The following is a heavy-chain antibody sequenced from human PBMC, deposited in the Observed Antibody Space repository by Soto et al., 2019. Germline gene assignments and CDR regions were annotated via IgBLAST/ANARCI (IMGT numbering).Heavy chain of an antibody. D-gene: IGHD3-16*02. V-gene: IGHV4-59*08. CDR1: GGSISSYY. J-gene: IGHJ5*02. CDR3: ALMSYRLLRDLYDP. Sequence: SETLSLPCTVSGGSISSYYWSWIRQPPGKGLEWIGYIYYSGSTSYNPSLKSRVTISVDTSKNQFSLKLSSVTAADTAVYYCALMSYRLLRDLYDPWGQGSLVPVSS. CDR2: IYYSGST.